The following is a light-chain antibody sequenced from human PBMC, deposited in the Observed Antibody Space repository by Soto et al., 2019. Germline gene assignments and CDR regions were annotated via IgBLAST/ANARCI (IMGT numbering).Light chain of an antibody. CDR2: DAS. V-gene: IGKV1-17*01. CDR1: QGIGND. Sequence: DIQMTQCPSSLSAFVGDRVTITCRASQGIGNDLGWYRQKPGKAPNRLIYDASTLQSGVPSRFSGSGSGTEFTLTISSLQSEDFATYYCLQHNSYPRTFGQGTKVELK. J-gene: IGKJ1*01. CDR3: LQHNSYPRT.